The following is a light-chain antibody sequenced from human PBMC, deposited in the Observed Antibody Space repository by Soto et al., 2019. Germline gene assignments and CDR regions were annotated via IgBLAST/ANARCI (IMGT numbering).Light chain of an antibody. CDR1: LSVSSSS. CDR2: GAS. Sequence: IVLTQSPGTLSLSPGERATLSCRASLSVSSSSLAWYQQKPGQAPRLLIYGASSRATGIPDRFSGSGSGTDFTLTISRLEPEEFAVYYCQQYGSSPTFGQGTKVEIK. V-gene: IGKV3-20*01. CDR3: QQYGSSPT. J-gene: IGKJ1*01.